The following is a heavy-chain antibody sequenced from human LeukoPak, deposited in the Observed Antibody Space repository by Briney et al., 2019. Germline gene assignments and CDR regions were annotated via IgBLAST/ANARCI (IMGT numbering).Heavy chain of an antibody. J-gene: IGHJ6*03. CDR3: ARHGTAPYYYHYYMGV. CDR1: GGSISGSSYY. Sequence: PSETLSLTCTVSGGSISGSSYYWGWIRQPPGKGLEWIGSIYYSGSTYYNPSLKSRVTISVDTSKNQFSLKLSSVTAADTAVYYCARHGTAPYYYHYYMGVWGKGTTVTVSS. D-gene: IGHD1-14*01. CDR2: IYYSGST. V-gene: IGHV4-39*01.